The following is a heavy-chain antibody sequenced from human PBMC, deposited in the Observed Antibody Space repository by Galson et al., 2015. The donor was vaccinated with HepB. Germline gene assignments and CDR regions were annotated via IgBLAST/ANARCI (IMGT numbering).Heavy chain of an antibody. J-gene: IGHJ6*03. CDR1: GFTFSNAW. CDR3: TTVGCCSSTSCYTGYYYYYMDV. D-gene: IGHD2-2*02. Sequence: SLRLSCAASGFTFSNAWMNWVRQAPGKGLEWVGRIKSKTDGGTTDYAAPVKGRFTISRDDSKNTLYLQMNSLKTEDTAVYYCTTVGCCSSTSCYTGYYYYYMDVWGKGTTVTVSS. V-gene: IGHV3-15*07. CDR2: IKSKTDGGTT.